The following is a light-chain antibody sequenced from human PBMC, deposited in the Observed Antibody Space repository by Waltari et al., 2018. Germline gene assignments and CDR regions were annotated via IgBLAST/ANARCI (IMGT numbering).Light chain of an antibody. CDR1: SSDIGGYNF. V-gene: IGLV2-8*01. Sequence: QSALTQPPSASGSPGQSVTISCTGTSSDIGGYNFVSWYQHHPGRAPKLMIYDLSKRPSGGPDRFSGSKSGNTASLTVSGLQAEDEADYYCSSYAGSNNILFGGGTKLTVL. CDR2: DLS. CDR3: SSYAGSNNIL. J-gene: IGLJ2*01.